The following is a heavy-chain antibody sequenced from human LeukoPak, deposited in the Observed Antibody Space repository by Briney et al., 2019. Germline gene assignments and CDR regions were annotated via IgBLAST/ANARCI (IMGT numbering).Heavy chain of an antibody. Sequence: GGSLRLSCAASGFTFSSYSMNWVRQAPGKGLEWVSYISSSSSTIYYADSVEGRFTISRDNAKNSLYLQMNSLRAEDTAVYYCARDQLELRWSYYMDVWGKGTTVTVSS. J-gene: IGHJ6*03. V-gene: IGHV3-48*01. D-gene: IGHD1-7*01. CDR3: ARDQLELRWSYYMDV. CDR2: ISSSSSTI. CDR1: GFTFSSYS.